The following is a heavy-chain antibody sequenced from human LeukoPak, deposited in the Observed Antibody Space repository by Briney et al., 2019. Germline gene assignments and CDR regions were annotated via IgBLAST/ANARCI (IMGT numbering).Heavy chain of an antibody. CDR2: MNPNSGNT. CDR1: GYTFTSYD. V-gene: IGHV1-8*01. CDR3: ARGGNYYDSTSLGH. Sequence: ASVKVSCKASGYTFTSYDINWVRQATGQGLEWMGWMNPNSGNTGYAQKFQGGVTMTRNTSISTAYMELSSLRSEDTAVYYCARGGNYYDSTSLGHWGQGTLVTVSS. J-gene: IGHJ4*02. D-gene: IGHD3-22*01.